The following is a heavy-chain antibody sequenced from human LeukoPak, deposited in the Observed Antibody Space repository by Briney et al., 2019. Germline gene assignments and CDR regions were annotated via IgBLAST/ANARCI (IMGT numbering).Heavy chain of an antibody. D-gene: IGHD2-2*01. V-gene: IGHV3-20*04. CDR3: ARAGSSHHAYAFDI. CDR1: GFTFDDYG. CDR2: INWDGGST. J-gene: IGHJ3*02. Sequence: PGGSLRLSCEASGFTFDDYGMSWVRQAPGKGLEWVSGINWDGGSTGYADSVKGRFTISRDNAKNSLYLQMNSLRAEDTALYYCARAGSSHHAYAFDIWGQGTMVTVSS.